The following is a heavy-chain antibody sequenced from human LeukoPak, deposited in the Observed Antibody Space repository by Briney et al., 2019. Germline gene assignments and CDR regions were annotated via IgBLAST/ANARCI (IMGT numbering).Heavy chain of an antibody. CDR2: IYSGGST. CDR3: ARVDLDSSGYFYYYYYMDV. CDR1: GFTVSSNY. D-gene: IGHD3-22*01. Sequence: PGGSLRLSCAASGFTVSSNYVSWVRQAPGKGLEWVSVIYSGGSTYHADSVKGRFTISRDNSKNTLYLQMNSLRAEDTAVYYCARVDLDSSGYFYYYYYMDVWGKGTTVTVSS. V-gene: IGHV3-66*02. J-gene: IGHJ6*03.